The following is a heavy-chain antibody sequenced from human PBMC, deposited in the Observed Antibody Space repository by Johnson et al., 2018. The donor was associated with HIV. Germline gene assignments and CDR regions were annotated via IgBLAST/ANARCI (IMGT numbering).Heavy chain of an antibody. Sequence: VQLVESGGGLVQPGGSLRLSCAASGFTVSSNYMSWVRQAPGKGLEWVAVIWYNGSNKHYAGSVKGRFTISRDNSKNTLYLQMNSLRVEDTAVYYCARDPAAAALRAFDIWGQGTMVTVSS. J-gene: IGHJ3*02. D-gene: IGHD6-13*01. V-gene: IGHV3-33*08. CDR3: ARDPAAAALRAFDI. CDR1: GFTVSSNY. CDR2: IWYNGSNK.